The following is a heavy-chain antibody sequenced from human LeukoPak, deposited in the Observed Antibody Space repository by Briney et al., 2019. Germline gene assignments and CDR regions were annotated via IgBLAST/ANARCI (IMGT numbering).Heavy chain of an antibody. CDR2: INHSGST. J-gene: IGHJ5*02. V-gene: IGHV4-34*01. CDR3: ARVGTIYYDFWSAYSAVWFDP. CDR1: GGSFSGYY. D-gene: IGHD3-3*01. Sequence: SETLSLTCAVYGGSFSGYYWSWIRQPPGKGLEWIGEINHSGSTNYNPSLKSRVTISVDTSKNQFSLKLSSVTAADTAVYYCARVGTIYYDFWSAYSAVWFDPWGQGTLVTVSS.